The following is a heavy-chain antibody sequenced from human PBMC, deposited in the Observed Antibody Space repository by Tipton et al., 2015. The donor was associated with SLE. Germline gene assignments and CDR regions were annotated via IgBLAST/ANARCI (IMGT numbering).Heavy chain of an antibody. J-gene: IGHJ4*02. Sequence: GSLRLSCAASGFTFSDYYMSWIRQAPGKGLEWVSYISSSGSTIYYADSVKGRFTISRDNAKNSLYLQMNSLRAEDTAVYYCARQTDLESYCSSTSCYDYWGQGTLVTVSS. D-gene: IGHD2-2*01. CDR2: ISSSGSTI. CDR1: GFTFSDYY. CDR3: ARQTDLESYCSSTSCYDY. V-gene: IGHV3-11*04.